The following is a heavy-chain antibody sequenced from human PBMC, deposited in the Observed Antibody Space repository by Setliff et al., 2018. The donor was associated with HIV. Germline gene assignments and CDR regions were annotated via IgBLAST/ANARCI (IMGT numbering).Heavy chain of an antibody. CDR1: GGFISNHY. J-gene: IGHJ4*02. D-gene: IGHD6-13*01. CDR2: THYSATT. V-gene: IGHV4-59*11. Sequence: PSETLSLTCTISGGFISNHYWNWIRQPPGKGLEWIGSTHYSATTNYNPSLKNRVAISVDTSKNQFSLKLTSVTPADTAVYYCARRSGAAVFYYFDYWGQGTLVTVSS. CDR3: ARRSGAAVFYYFDY.